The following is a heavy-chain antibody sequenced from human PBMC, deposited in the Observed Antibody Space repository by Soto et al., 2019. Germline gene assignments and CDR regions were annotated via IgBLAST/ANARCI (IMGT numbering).Heavy chain of an antibody. J-gene: IGHJ4*02. CDR2: ISAYNGNT. V-gene: IGHV1-18*01. CDR3: ARDSSPYGDYVGFDY. CDR1: GYTFTSYG. Sequence: QVQLVQSGAEVKKPGASVKVSCKASGYTFTSYGISWVRQAPGQGLEWMGWISAYNGNTNYAQKLQGRGTMTTDTSTSTAYRELRSLRSDDTAVYYCARDSSPYGDYVGFDYWGQGTLVTVSS. D-gene: IGHD4-17*01.